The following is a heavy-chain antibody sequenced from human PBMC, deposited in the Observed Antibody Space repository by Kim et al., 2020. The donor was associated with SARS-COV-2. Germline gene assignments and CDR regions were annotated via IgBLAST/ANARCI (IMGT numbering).Heavy chain of an antibody. CDR3: AKDGTEFHYYYYMDV. CDR1: GFTFSSYA. V-gene: IGHV3-23*01. Sequence: GGSLRLSCAASGFTFSSYAMSWVRQAPGKGLEWVSAISGSGGSTYYADSVKGRFTISRDNSKNTLYLQMNSLRAEDTAVYYCAKDGTEFHYYYYMDVWGKGTTVTVSS. D-gene: IGHD1-26*01. J-gene: IGHJ6*03. CDR2: ISGSGGST.